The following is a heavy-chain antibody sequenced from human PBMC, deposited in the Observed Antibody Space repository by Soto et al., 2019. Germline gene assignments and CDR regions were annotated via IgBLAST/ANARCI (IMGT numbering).Heavy chain of an antibody. J-gene: IGHJ4*02. Sequence: ASVKVSCKASGYTFTAYYLHWVRQAPGQGLEWMGWINPHTGGPDYAQKFQDRVTMTRDTSISTAYMELSSLKSDDTAIYYCARQQDRGIMADGYAFWGRGTLVTVSS. D-gene: IGHD3-16*01. CDR1: GYTFTAYY. CDR2: INPHTGGP. V-gene: IGHV1-2*02. CDR3: ARQQDRGIMADGYAF.